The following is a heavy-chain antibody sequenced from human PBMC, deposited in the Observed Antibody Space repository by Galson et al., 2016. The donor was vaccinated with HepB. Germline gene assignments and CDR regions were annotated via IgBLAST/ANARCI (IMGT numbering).Heavy chain of an antibody. Sequence: SLRLSCAASGFTFSSYSMNWVRQAPGKGLEWVSYISSSSSTIYYADSVKGRFTISRDNFKNMLYLQMNSLRAEDTAVYYCAKGLTTVTTEVDYWGQGTLVTVSS. D-gene: IGHD4-17*01. CDR2: ISSSSSTI. CDR1: GFTFSSYS. V-gene: IGHV3-48*01. J-gene: IGHJ4*02. CDR3: AKGLTTVTTEVDY.